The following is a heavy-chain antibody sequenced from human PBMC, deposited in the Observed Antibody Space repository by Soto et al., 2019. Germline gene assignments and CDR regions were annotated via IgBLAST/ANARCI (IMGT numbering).Heavy chain of an antibody. J-gene: IGHJ6*03. D-gene: IGHD3-3*01. V-gene: IGHV1-8*01. Sequence: ASVKVSCKASGYTFTSYDINWERQATGQGLEWMGWMNPNSGNTGYAQKFQGRVTMTRNTSISTAYMELSSLRSEDTAVYYCARGIRYYDFWSGAPGYYYMDVWGKGTTVTVSS. CDR3: ARGIRYYDFWSGAPGYYYMDV. CDR1: GYTFTSYD. CDR2: MNPNSGNT.